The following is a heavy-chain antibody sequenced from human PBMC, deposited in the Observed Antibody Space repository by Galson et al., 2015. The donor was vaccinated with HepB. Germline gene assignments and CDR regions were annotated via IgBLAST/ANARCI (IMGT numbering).Heavy chain of an antibody. V-gene: IGHV1-69*04. CDR2: IIPILGIA. D-gene: IGHD3-22*01. Sequence: SVKVSCKASGGTFSSYAISWVRQAPGQGLEWMGRIIPILGIANYAQKFQGRVTITADKSTSTAYMELSSLRSEDTAVYYCARDRDYYDSSGYKRYGMDVWGQGTTVTVSS. CDR3: ARDRDYYDSSGYKRYGMDV. J-gene: IGHJ6*02. CDR1: GGTFSSYA.